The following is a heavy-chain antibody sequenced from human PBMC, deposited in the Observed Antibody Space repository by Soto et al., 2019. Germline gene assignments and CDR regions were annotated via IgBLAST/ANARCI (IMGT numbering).Heavy chain of an antibody. CDR3: ARDPDYGDYGGYDL. Sequence: PGGSLRLSCAASGFTFSSYWMHWVRQAPGKGLVWVSRINSDGSSTSYADSVKGRFTISRGNAKNTLYLQMNSLRAEDTAVYYCARDPDYGDYGGYDLWGRGTLVTVSS. CDR1: GFTFSSYW. D-gene: IGHD4-17*01. CDR2: INSDGSST. V-gene: IGHV3-74*01. J-gene: IGHJ2*01.